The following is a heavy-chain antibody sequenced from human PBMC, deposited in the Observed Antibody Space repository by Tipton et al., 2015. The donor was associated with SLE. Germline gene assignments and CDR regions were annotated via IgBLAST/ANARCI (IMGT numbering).Heavy chain of an antibody. CDR1: GFTFNDYY. CDR3: AREGPGIGFDY. CDR2: ISSGGDTI. Sequence: SLRLSCAVSGFTFNDYYMTWIRQAPGKGLEWLSYISSGGDTIYYADSVKGRFTMSRDNGKNSLYLQMNSLRAEDTAVYYCAREGPGIGFDYWGQGTLVTVSS. J-gene: IGHJ4*02. D-gene: IGHD1-14*01. V-gene: IGHV3-11*01.